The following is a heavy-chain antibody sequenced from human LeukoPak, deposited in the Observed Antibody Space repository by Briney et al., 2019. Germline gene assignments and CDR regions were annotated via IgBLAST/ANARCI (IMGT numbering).Heavy chain of an antibody. Sequence: PGGSLRLSCVGSGFIFSNYAMNWVRRAPGKGLEWVSGIVGSGGDIYHADSVKGRFTISRDNSKNTLYLQMNSLRAEDTAVYYCAKDLKAGDGIWLNDCWGQGTLVTVSS. CDR2: IVGSGGDI. CDR1: GFIFSNYA. J-gene: IGHJ4*02. CDR3: AKDLKAGDGIWLNDC. D-gene: IGHD3-9*01. V-gene: IGHV3-23*01.